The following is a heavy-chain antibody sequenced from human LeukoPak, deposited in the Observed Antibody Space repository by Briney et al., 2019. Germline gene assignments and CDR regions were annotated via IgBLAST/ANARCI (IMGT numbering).Heavy chain of an antibody. V-gene: IGHV3-7*01. CDR2: IKEDGSEK. CDR3: ARHRSGGSQDDAFDI. J-gene: IGHJ3*02. D-gene: IGHD2-15*01. CDR1: KFIFSKYW. Sequence: GGSLRLSCAASKFIFSKYWMSWVRRAPGKGLEWVADIKEDGSEKYYVDSVKGRFTISRQNAKSSLFLKMNSLRAEDTAVYYCARHRSGGSQDDAFDIWGQGTMVTVSS.